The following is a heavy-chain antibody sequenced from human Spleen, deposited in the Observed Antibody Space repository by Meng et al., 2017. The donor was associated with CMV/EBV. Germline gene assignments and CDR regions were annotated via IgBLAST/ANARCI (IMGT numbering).Heavy chain of an antibody. CDR2: IWYDGSNK. J-gene: IGHJ4*02. CDR3: AKDGAADTPMDHLDY. CDR1: GFTFSDYA. D-gene: IGHD5-18*01. Sequence: GESLKISCAASGFTFSDYAMHWVRQAPGKGLEWVAGIWYDGSNKYYADSVRGRFTISRDNSKNTLYVQMNSLRAEDTAVYYCAKDGAADTPMDHLDYWGQGTLVTVSS. V-gene: IGHV3-33*06.